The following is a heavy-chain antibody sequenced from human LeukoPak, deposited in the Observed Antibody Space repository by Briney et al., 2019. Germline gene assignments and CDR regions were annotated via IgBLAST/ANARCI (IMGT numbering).Heavy chain of an antibody. J-gene: IGHJ6*03. CDR3: ARDTDYYYMDV. CDR1: GFTFSDYN. Sequence: GGSLRLSCAASGFTFSDYNMRWIRQAPGKGLEWVSSISRSGSTKYYADSVKGRFTISRDNAKNSLYLQMNSLRAEDTAVYYCARDTDYYYMDVWGKGTTVTISS. CDR2: ISRSGSTK. D-gene: IGHD4-17*01. V-gene: IGHV3-11*04.